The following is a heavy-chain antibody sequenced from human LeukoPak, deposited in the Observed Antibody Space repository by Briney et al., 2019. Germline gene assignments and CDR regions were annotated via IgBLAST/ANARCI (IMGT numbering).Heavy chain of an antibody. J-gene: IGHJ6*03. CDR1: GFTFSSYA. CDR2: ISYDGSNK. V-gene: IGHV3-30-3*01. D-gene: IGHD6-6*01. CDR3: ARSRPAYSSSSSYYYYYMDV. Sequence: TGGSLRLSCAASGFTFSSYAMHWVRQAPGKGLEWVAVISYDGSNKYYADSVKGRFTISRDNSKNTLYLQMNSLRAEDTAVYYCARSRPAYSSSSSYYYYYMDVWGKGTTVTVSS.